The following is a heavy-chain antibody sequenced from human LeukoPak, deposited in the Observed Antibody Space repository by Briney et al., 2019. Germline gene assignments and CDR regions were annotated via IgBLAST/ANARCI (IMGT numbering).Heavy chain of an antibody. V-gene: IGHV1-3*01. J-gene: IGHJ4*02. Sequence: ASVKVSCKASGYTLASHAMHWVRQAPGQRLEWMGWIDAGNAYTKYSQRFQGRVTITRDTSASTAYMELSSLRSEDTAVYYCARDVREGNDGYNSYYFDCWGQGTLVTVSS. CDR3: ARDVREGNDGYNSYYFDC. CDR2: IDAGNAYT. D-gene: IGHD5-24*01. CDR1: GYTLASHA.